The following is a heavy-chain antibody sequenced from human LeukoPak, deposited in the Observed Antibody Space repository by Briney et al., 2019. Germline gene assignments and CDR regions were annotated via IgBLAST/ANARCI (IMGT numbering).Heavy chain of an antibody. D-gene: IGHD3-16*01. CDR2: INPSGGST. CDR3: ARDGGEDGFDY. Sequence: ASVKVSCKASGYTFTSYGISWVRQAPGQGLEWMGIINPSGGSTSYAQKFQGRVTMTRDMSTSTVYMELSSLRSEDTAVYYCARDGGEDGFDYWGQGTLVTVSS. V-gene: IGHV1-46*01. J-gene: IGHJ4*02. CDR1: GYTFTSYG.